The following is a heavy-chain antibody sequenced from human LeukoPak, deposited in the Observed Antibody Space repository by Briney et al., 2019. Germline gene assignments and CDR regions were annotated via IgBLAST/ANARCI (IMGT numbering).Heavy chain of an antibody. V-gene: IGHV3-20*04. CDR2: IHWNGGSA. D-gene: IGHD3-16*02. CDR1: GFTFDDFG. Sequence: GGSLRLSCAASGFTFDDFGMSWVRQAPGKGLEWVSGIHWNGGSAGYAHSVKGRFTISRDNAKNSLYLQMDSLRAKDTALYYCARRGYPYYYYMDVWGTGTTVTVSS. J-gene: IGHJ6*03. CDR3: ARRGYPYYYYMDV.